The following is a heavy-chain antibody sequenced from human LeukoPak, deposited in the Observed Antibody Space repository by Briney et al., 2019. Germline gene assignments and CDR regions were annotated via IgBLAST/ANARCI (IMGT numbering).Heavy chain of an antibody. Sequence: QSGGSLRLSCAASGFTFSSYAMSWVRQAPGKGLEGVSAISGSGGSTYYADSVKGRFTISRDNSKNTLYLQMNSLRAEDTAVYYCAKRPPHHYYDSSADQYYFDYWGQGTLVTVSS. CDR2: ISGSGGST. CDR1: GFTFSSYA. CDR3: AKRPPHHYYDSSADQYYFDY. D-gene: IGHD3-22*01. J-gene: IGHJ4*02. V-gene: IGHV3-23*01.